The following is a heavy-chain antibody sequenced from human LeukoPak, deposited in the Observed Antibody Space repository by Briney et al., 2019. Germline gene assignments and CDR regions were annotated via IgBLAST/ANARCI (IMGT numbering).Heavy chain of an antibody. Sequence: ASVKVSCKASGYTFTSYAISWVRQAPGQGLEWMGWISADNGNTDYAQRFQGRVTMTTDTSTSTAYMELRSLRSDDTAVYYCARLGAVTDAFDIWGQGTMVTVSS. V-gene: IGHV1-18*01. CDR3: ARLGAVTDAFDI. J-gene: IGHJ3*02. D-gene: IGHD3-16*01. CDR2: ISADNGNT. CDR1: GYTFTSYA.